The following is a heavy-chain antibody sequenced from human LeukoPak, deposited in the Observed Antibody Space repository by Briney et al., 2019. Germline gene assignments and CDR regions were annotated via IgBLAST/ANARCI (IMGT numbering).Heavy chain of an antibody. CDR2: IYTSGST. Sequence: PSETLSLTCSVSGGSFDSKYWSWIRQPPGKGLEWIGYIYTSGSTNFNPSLRSRVALSIDTSKNQFSLKVYSVTAADTAVYYCANYLRNVHYHLDVWGKGTTVIVSS. V-gene: IGHV4-4*09. CDR1: GGSFDSKY. D-gene: IGHD1-1*01. CDR3: ANYLRNVHYHLDV. J-gene: IGHJ6*03.